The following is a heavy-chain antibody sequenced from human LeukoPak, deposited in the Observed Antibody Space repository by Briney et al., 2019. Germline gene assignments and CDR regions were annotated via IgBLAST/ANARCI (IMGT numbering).Heavy chain of an antibody. CDR2: TYYRSKWYN. CDR1: GDSVSSNSAA. Sequence: SQTLSLTCAISGDSVSSNSAAWNWLRQSPSRGLEWPGRTYYRSKWYNDYAVSVKSRITINPETSKNQCSLQLNAVTPEDTAVYYCARAPEGGYYYYYYMDVWGKGTTVTVSS. D-gene: IGHD3-16*01. V-gene: IGHV6-1*01. CDR3: ARAPEGGYYYYYYMDV. J-gene: IGHJ6*03.